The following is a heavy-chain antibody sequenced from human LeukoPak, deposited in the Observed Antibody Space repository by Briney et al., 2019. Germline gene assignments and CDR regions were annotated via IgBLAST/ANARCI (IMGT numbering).Heavy chain of an antibody. J-gene: IGHJ4*02. CDR1: GFTFDDYA. CDR2: IWYDGSSK. CDR3: AKGSDTAPDY. D-gene: IGHD5-18*01. Sequence: GGSLRLSCAASGFTFDDYAMHWVRQAPGKGLEWVAVIWYDGSSKYYADSVKGRFTISRDNSKNTLYLQMNSLRAEDTAVYYCAKGSDTAPDYWGQGTLVTVSS. V-gene: IGHV3-33*06.